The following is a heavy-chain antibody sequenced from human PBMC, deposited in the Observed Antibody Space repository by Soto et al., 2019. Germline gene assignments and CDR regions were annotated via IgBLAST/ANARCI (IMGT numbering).Heavy chain of an antibody. J-gene: IGHJ5*01. Sequence: ASVKVSCKFSGYSFINYGMTWVRQAPGQGLEWMGWISGSNGATNYAQRFQGRVTLTTDTSTNTAYLELRCLRLDDTAVYYCARDSKWLIINGNWFDSWGQGTRVTVSS. D-gene: IGHD5-12*01. CDR2: ISGSNGAT. CDR3: ARDSKWLIINGNWFDS. V-gene: IGHV1-18*04. CDR1: GYSFINYG.